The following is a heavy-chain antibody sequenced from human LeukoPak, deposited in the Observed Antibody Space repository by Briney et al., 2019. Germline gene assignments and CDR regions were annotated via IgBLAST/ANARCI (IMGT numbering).Heavy chain of an antibody. J-gene: IGHJ4*02. Sequence: AGSLRLSCAASGFTFSSYSMNWVRQAPGKGLELVSFISSSSSYIYYADSVKGRFTISRDNAKNSLYLQMNSLRAEDTAVFYCARLDYGSGSYYDDYWGQGTLVTVSS. CDR2: ISSSSSYI. CDR1: GFTFSSYS. V-gene: IGHV3-21*01. CDR3: ARLDYGSGSYYDDY. D-gene: IGHD3-10*01.